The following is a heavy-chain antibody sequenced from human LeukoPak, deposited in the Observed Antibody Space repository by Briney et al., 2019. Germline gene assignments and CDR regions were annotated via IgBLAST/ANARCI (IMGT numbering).Heavy chain of an antibody. V-gene: IGHV1-8*03. CDR1: GYTFTSYD. J-gene: IGHJ3*02. Sequence: ASVKVSCKASGYTFTSYDINRVRQATGQGLEWMGWMNPNSGNTGYAQKFQGRVTITRNTSISTAYMELSSLRSEDTAVYYCARHSSGYYGDAFDIWGQGTMVTVSS. CDR2: MNPNSGNT. D-gene: IGHD3-22*01. CDR3: ARHSSGYYGDAFDI.